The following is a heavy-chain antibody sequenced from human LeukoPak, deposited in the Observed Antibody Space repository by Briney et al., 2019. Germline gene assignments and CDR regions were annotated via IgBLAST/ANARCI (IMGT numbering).Heavy chain of an antibody. CDR1: GYIFTSYG. D-gene: IGHD3-22*01. J-gene: IGHJ4*02. Sequence: ASVKVSCKASGYIFTSYGISWVRQAPGQGLEWMGWISAYNGNTNYAQKLQGRVTMTTDTSTSTAYMELRSLRSDDTAVYYCARLFYYYDSSGYPGFDYWGQGTLVTVSS. CDR2: ISAYNGNT. V-gene: IGHV1-18*01. CDR3: ARLFYYYDSSGYPGFDY.